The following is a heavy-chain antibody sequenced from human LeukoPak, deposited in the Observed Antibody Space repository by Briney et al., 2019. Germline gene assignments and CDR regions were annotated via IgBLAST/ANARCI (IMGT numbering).Heavy chain of an antibody. CDR3: ANENYYGSGSYADH. Sequence: PGGSLRLSCAASGFTFISYWMSWVRQAPGKGLEWVANIKQDGSEKYYVDSVKGRFTISRDNAKNSLYLQMNSLRAEDTAVYDCANENYYGSGSYADHWGQGTLVTVSS. CDR1: GFTFISYW. V-gene: IGHV3-7*01. D-gene: IGHD3-10*01. J-gene: IGHJ4*02. CDR2: IKQDGSEK.